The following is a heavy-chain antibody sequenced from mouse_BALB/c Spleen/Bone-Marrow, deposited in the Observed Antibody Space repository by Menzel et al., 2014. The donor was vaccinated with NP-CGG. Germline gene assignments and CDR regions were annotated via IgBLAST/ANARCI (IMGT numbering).Heavy chain of an antibody. CDR2: INPDSSTI. CDR3: ARLSYYGRFAY. D-gene: IGHD1-1*01. CDR1: GFDFSRYW. J-gene: IGHJ3*01. Sequence: EVMLVESGGGLVQPGGSLKLSCAASGFDFSRYWMSWVRQAPGKGLEWIGEINPDSSTINYAPSLKDKFILSRDNAKNTLYLQMSKVRSDDTALYYCARLSYYGRFAYWGQGTLVTVSA. V-gene: IGHV4-1*02.